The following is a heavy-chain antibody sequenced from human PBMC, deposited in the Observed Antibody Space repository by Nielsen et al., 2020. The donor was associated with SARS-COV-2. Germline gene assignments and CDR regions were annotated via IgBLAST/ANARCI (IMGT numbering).Heavy chain of an antibody. V-gene: IGHV3-30*18. D-gene: IGHD1-26*01. CDR2: ISYDGSNK. Sequence: GGSPRLSCAASGFTFSSYGMHWVRQAPGKGLEWVAVISYDGSNKYYADSVKGRFTISRDNSKNTLYLQMNSLRAEDTAVYYCAKEGGVGYWGQGTLVTVSS. CDR1: GFTFSSYG. J-gene: IGHJ4*02. CDR3: AKEGGVGY.